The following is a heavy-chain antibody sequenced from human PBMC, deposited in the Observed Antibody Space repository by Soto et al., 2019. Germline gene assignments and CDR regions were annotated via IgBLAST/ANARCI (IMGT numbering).Heavy chain of an antibody. D-gene: IGHD1-26*01. CDR2: VIPISGSS. V-gene: IGHV1-69*06. CDR3: ARGRPRSGPPFYYYGLDV. J-gene: IGHJ6*02. CDR1: GGTFSTYA. Sequence: QVQLVQSGAEVKKPGSSVKVSCKASGGTFSTYAISWVRQAPGQGLEWMGRVIPISGSSNYAQKFQGRVTITADKDTSIAYMEVRGLRSEDTAVYYCARGRPRSGPPFYYYGLDVWGQGTTVTVSS.